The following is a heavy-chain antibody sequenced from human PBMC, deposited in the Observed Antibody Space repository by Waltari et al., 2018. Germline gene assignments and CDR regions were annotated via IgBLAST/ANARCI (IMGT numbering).Heavy chain of an antibody. Sequence: LWESGGGLIQPGGSLSLSWEAPGLQIRGFRVDWVRQAPGKGLEWIAFIGPGGSPIYYADSVRGRFTISRHDVDNLVYLQMENLRDEDSALYYCVRGWLENSFDLWGQGTRVTVSS. D-gene: IGHD3-9*01. V-gene: IGHV3-48*02. CDR2: IGPGGSPI. J-gene: IGHJ3*01. CDR1: GLQIRGFR. CDR3: VRGWLENSFDL.